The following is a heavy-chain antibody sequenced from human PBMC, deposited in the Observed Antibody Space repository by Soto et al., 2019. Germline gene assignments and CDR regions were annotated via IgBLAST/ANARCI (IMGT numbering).Heavy chain of an antibody. CDR1: GYTFTSYD. CDR3: ARVSARSTVTTRAKKVGIGYYYMDV. CDR2: MNPNSGNT. J-gene: IGHJ6*03. D-gene: IGHD4-17*01. Sequence: ASVKVSCKASGYTFTSYDINWVRQATGQGLEWMGWMNPNSGNTGYAQKFQGRVTMTRNTSISTAYMELSSLRSEDTAVYYCARVSARSTVTTRAKKVGIGYYYMDVWGKGTTVTVAS. V-gene: IGHV1-8*01.